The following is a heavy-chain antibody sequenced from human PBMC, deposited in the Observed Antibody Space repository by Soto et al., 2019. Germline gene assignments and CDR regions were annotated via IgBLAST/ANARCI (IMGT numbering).Heavy chain of an antibody. J-gene: IGHJ4*02. Sequence: PSETLSLTCTVSGGSIRGYYWGWIRQPPGKGLEWIGHIYYSGDTNYNPSLESRITMSADTSKNQLSLRLSSVTAADTAVYYCARKRSGTSTTCYGIYDYWGQGTLVTVSS. V-gene: IGHV4-59*01. CDR3: ARKRSGTSTTCYGIYDY. CDR2: IYYSGDT. D-gene: IGHD2-2*01. CDR1: GGSIRGYY.